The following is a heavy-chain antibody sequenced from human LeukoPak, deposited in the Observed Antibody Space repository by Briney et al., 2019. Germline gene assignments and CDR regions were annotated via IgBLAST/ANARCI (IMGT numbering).Heavy chain of an antibody. D-gene: IGHD3-3*01. CDR2: INPNSGGT. Sequence: ASVKVSCKASGYTFSGHYLHWVRQAPGQGLEWMGRINPNSGGTNYAQKFQGRVTMTRDTSISTAYMELSRLRSDDTAVYYCATDTILAPGSDDYWGQGTLVTVSS. V-gene: IGHV1-2*06. J-gene: IGHJ4*02. CDR1: GYTFSGHY. CDR3: ATDTILAPGSDDY.